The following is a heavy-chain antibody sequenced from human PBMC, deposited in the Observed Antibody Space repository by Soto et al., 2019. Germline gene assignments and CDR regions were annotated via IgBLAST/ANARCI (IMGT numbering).Heavy chain of an antibody. J-gene: IGHJ6*02. Sequence: GESLKISCKGSGYGFTSYWIGWVRQMPGKGLEWMGIIYPGDSDTRYSPSFQGQVTISADKSISTAYLQWSSLKASDTATYYCARAGRAYYYYYGMDVWGQGTTVTVSS. CDR1: GYGFTSYW. CDR3: ARAGRAYYYYYGMDV. V-gene: IGHV5-51*01. CDR2: IYPGDSDT.